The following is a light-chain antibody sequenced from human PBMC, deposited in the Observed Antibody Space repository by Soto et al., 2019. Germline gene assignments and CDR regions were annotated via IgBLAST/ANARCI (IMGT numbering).Light chain of an antibody. CDR3: QESYRTPRT. V-gene: IGKV1-39*01. CDR1: QTINAY. Sequence: DIQMTQSPSSLSASVGDRVTITCRASQTINAYLNWYQQKPGKAPKLLIYAASSLQSVVPSRFSGSGSGTDFTLTISSLQPEDFATYYCQESYRTPRTFGQGTRLEI. J-gene: IGKJ2*01. CDR2: AAS.